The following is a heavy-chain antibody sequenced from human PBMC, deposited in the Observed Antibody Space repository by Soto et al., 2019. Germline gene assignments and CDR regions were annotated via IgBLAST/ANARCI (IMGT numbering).Heavy chain of an antibody. CDR3: AWFAKASDGMDV. CDR2: IGGSRSSPENT. V-gene: IGHV3-23*01. D-gene: IGHD3-10*01. J-gene: IGHJ6*02. Sequence: EVQLLESGGGLEQPGGSLRLSCAASAFTFSSDAMNWVRQAPGKGLEWVSTIGGSRSSPENTYYADSVKGRFTISRDNAKNTVYLQMNSLKAEDTAVYYCAWFAKASDGMDVWGRGTTVTVSS. CDR1: AFTFSSDA.